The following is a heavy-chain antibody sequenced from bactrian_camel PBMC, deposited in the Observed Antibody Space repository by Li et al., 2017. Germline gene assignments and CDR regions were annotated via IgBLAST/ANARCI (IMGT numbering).Heavy chain of an antibody. CDR1: GDAFNANC. CDR3: AAKYGGNCGDWAQYRN. J-gene: IGHJ4*01. Sequence: HVQLVESGGGSVRPGGSLTLSCTASGDAFNANCLGRFRQAPGEEREGVAGISPGSITIYRTSDMRGRYIISRDNAKNEAYLELNDVRLDDSGMWYCAAKYGGNCGDWAQYRNWGQGTQVTVS. D-gene: IGHD6*01. V-gene: IGHV3S53*01. CDR2: ISPGSIT.